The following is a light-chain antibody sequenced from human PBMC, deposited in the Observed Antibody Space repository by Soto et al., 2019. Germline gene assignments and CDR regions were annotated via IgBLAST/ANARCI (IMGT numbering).Light chain of an antibody. V-gene: IGLV1-44*01. CDR1: ASNIGSHS. Sequence: QSVLTQPPSASGTPGQRVTISCSGSASNIGSHSVNWYQQLPGAAPTLLIYNNDRRPSGVPNHFSGSKSGTSASLAINGLQAEDEADYYCCSYAGPYTYVIFGGGTKVTVL. CDR3: CSYAGPYTYVI. CDR2: NND. J-gene: IGLJ2*01.